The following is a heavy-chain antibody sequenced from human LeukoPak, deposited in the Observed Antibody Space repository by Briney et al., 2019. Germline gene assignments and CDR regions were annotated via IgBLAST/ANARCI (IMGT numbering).Heavy chain of an antibody. CDR1: GFTFSSYS. V-gene: IGHV3-21*01. D-gene: IGHD2-15*01. CDR3: AREAYCSGGSCYSAFDY. CDR2: ISSSSSYI. Sequence: PGGSLRLSRAASGFTFSSYSMSWVRQAPGKGLEWVSSISSSSSYIYYADSVKGRFTISRDNAKNSLYLQMNSLRAEDTAVYYCAREAYCSGGSCYSAFDYWGQGTLVTVSS. J-gene: IGHJ4*02.